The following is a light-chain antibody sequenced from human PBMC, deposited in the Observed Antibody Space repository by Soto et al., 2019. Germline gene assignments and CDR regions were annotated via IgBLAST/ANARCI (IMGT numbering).Light chain of an antibody. CDR3: TSYTITHIPVI. J-gene: IGLJ2*01. Sequence: QSVLTQPASVSGSPGQSITISCTGTSNDIGGYNYVSWLQQHPGEAPKLIIYEVSNWPSGVSNRFSGSKSGNTASLTITGLQPEDEASYYCTSYTITHIPVIFGGGTKLTVL. CDR2: EVS. CDR1: SNDIGGYNY. V-gene: IGLV2-14*01.